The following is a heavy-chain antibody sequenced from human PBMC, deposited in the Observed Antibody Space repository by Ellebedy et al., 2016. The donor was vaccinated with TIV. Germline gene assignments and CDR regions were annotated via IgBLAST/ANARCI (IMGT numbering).Heavy chain of an antibody. CDR3: ARESIAASGTFDY. D-gene: IGHD6-13*01. CDR1: GYIFTGHY. Sequence: AASVKVSCKASGYIFTGHYIHWVRQAPGQGLEWMAWINPNSGDTSSAQKFQGRVTLTRDTSSSAAYMELRRLGSDDTAVYYCARESIAASGTFDYWGQGTLVTVSP. J-gene: IGHJ4*02. V-gene: IGHV1-2*02. CDR2: INPNSGDT.